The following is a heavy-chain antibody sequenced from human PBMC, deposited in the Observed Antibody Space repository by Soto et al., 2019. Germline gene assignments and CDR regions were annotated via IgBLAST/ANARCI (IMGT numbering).Heavy chain of an antibody. D-gene: IGHD3-10*01. CDR3: VRIKEFIDFADLDY. CDR2: IRSKAYGGTA. Sequence: EVQLVESGGGLVQPGRSLGLSCRAPGFNFAHDAMSWFRQAPGKGLEWVGFIRSKAYGGTAEYAASVKGRFTISRDYSEGVTYLQMNSLKTEDTAVYYCVRIKEFIDFADLDYWGQGTLVTVSS. J-gene: IGHJ4*02. V-gene: IGHV3-49*03. CDR1: GFNFAHDA.